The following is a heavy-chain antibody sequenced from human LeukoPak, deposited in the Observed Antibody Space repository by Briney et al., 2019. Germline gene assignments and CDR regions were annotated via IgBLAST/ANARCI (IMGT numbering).Heavy chain of an antibody. CDR2: INWNGGSR. V-gene: IGHV3-20*04. CDR1: GFNFDDYV. CDR3: AELGITMIGGV. J-gene: IGHJ6*04. D-gene: IGHD3-10*02. Sequence: GGSLRLSCAASGFNFDDYVMSWVRQAPGKGLEWVSGINWNGGSRGYADSVKGRFTISRDNAKNSLYLQMNSLRAEDTAVYYCAELGITMIGGVWGKGPTVTISS.